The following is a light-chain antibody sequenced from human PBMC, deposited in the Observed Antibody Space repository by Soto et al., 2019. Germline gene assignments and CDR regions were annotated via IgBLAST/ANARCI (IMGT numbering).Light chain of an antibody. CDR2: DVS. CDR3: SSYTGSSTYV. J-gene: IGLJ1*01. V-gene: IGLV2-14*01. CDR1: SSYVGGYNY. Sequence: QSVLTQPASVSGSPGQSITISCTGTSSYVGGYNYVSWYQQHPGKAPKLMIYDVSNRPSGIPNRFSGSKSGNTASLTISGLQAEDEADYYCSSYTGSSTYVFGTGTKVTVL.